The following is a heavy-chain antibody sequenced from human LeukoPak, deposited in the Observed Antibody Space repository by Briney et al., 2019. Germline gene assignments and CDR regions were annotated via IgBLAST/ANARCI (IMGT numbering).Heavy chain of an antibody. J-gene: IGHJ4*02. CDR1: GYSFTSYW. V-gene: IGHV5-51*01. Sequence: GESLTISCKGSGYSFTSYWIGWVRQMPGKGLEWMGIIYPGDSDTRYSPSFQGQVTISADKSISTAYLQWSSLKASDTAMYYCARQTYYGSGSYLSAPGYWGQGTLVTVSS. CDR2: IYPGDSDT. D-gene: IGHD3-10*01. CDR3: ARQTYYGSGSYLSAPGY.